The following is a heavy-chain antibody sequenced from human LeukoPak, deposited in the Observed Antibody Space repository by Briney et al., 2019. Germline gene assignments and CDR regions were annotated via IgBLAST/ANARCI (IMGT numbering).Heavy chain of an antibody. CDR2: IIPIFGTA. CDR1: GGTFSSYA. Sequence: SVKVSCKASGGTFSSYAISWVRQAPGQGLEWMGGIIPIFGTANYAQKFQGRVTITADKSTSTAYMELSSLRSEDTAVYYCARTYYYYSSAEGSYYYYMDVWGKGTTVTVSS. CDR3: ARTYYYYSSAEGSYYYYMDV. V-gene: IGHV1-69*06. J-gene: IGHJ6*03. D-gene: IGHD3-22*01.